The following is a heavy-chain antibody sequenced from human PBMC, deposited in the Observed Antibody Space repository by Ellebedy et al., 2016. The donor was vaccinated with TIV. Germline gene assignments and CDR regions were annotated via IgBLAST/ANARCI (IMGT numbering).Heavy chain of an antibody. Sequence: PGGSLRLSCAASGFTFSSYGMHWVRQAPGKGLEWVAVIWYDGSNKYYADSVKGRFTISRDNSKNTLYLQMNSLRAEDTAVYYCARDQSPIVEGLMDVWGQGTTVTVSS. CDR2: IWYDGSNK. CDR3: ARDQSPIVEGLMDV. D-gene: IGHD1-26*01. CDR1: GFTFSSYG. J-gene: IGHJ6*02. V-gene: IGHV3-33*01.